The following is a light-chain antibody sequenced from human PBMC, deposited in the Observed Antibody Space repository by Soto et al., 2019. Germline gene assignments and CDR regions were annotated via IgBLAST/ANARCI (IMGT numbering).Light chain of an antibody. V-gene: IGKV1-5*01. CDR3: QQYYSYSST. CDR1: QSISNW. Sequence: DIQMTQSPSTLSASVGDRVTITCRASQSISNWLAWYQQKPGKAPKFLIYDASSLESGVPSRFSGSGSGTEFTLTISSLQPDDFATYYCQQYYSYSSTFGPGT. CDR2: DAS. J-gene: IGKJ3*01.